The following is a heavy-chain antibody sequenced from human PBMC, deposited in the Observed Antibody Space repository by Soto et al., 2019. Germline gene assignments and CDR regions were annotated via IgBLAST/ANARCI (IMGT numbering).Heavy chain of an antibody. CDR3: ARDSLLGYL. J-gene: IGHJ5*02. D-gene: IGHD3-16*01. Sequence: SETLSLTCAAYGGSFSGYYWSWIRQPPGKGLEWIGEINHSGSTNYNPSLKSRVTISVDTSKDQFSLKLSSVTAADTAVYYCARDSLLGYLWGQGTLVTVSS. V-gene: IGHV4-34*01. CDR2: INHSGST. CDR1: GGSFSGYY.